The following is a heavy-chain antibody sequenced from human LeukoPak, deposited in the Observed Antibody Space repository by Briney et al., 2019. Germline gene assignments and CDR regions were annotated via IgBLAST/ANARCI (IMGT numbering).Heavy chain of an antibody. Sequence: GESLKISCNGSGYRFTSYWIGWVRQMPGKGLEWMGIIYPGDSDTRYSPSFQGQVTISADKSISTAYLQWSSLKASYNSMYYCAIQSVSRAATYYYGMDVWGQGTTVTVSS. J-gene: IGHJ6*02. D-gene: IGHD2-15*01. V-gene: IGHV5-51*01. CDR1: GYRFTSYW. CDR2: IYPGDSDT. CDR3: AIQSVSRAATYYYGMDV.